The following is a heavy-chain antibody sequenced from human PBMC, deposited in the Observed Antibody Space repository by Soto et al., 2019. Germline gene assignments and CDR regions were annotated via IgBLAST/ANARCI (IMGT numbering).Heavy chain of an antibody. V-gene: IGHV4-31*03. D-gene: IGHD3-9*01. Sequence: QVQLQESGPGLVKPSQTLSLTCSVSGGSISSGGYYWSWIRQLPGKGLEWIGYIYFSGSSYYNPSLKRRLTISLDTSKNHFSLRLDSLTAADTAVYYCARIKSAYYKLISYSFDYWGRGTLVTVSS. CDR3: ARIKSAYYKLISYSFDY. CDR1: GGSISSGGYY. CDR2: IYFSGSS. J-gene: IGHJ4*02.